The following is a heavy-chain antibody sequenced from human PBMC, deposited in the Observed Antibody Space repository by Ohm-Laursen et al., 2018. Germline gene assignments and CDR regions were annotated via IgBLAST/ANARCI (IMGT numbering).Heavy chain of an antibody. V-gene: IGHV3-7*01. Sequence: SLRLSCTASGFTFSRHWMTWVRQGPGKGLESLASINQGGSEEYYADSVKGRFTISRDNAKNLLYLQLNSLRVEDTAVYYCARDSSRRAREGGMDVWGQGTTVTVSS. CDR1: GFTFSRHW. CDR3: ARDSSRRAREGGMDV. D-gene: IGHD6-6*01. J-gene: IGHJ6*02. CDR2: INQGGSEE.